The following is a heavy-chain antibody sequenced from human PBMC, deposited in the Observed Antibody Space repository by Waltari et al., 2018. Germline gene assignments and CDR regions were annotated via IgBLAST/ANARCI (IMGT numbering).Heavy chain of an antibody. CDR2: IYNSGSP. V-gene: IGHV4-39*01. CDR1: GGSIRSSSDY. Sequence: QLQLQESGPGLVKPSETLSLTCTVSGGSIRSSSDYWGWIRQPPGKGLEWIANIYNSGSPYYNPSLKSRVTIYVDTSKNQVSLKLTSVSAADTGVYYCARHVDVYGENGHYYYMDVCGKGITVTVSS. D-gene: IGHD4-17*01. J-gene: IGHJ6*03. CDR3: ARHVDVYGENGHYYYMDV.